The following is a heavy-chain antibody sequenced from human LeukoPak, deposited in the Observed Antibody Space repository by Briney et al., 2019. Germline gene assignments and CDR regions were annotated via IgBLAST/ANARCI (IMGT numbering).Heavy chain of an antibody. CDR1: GGSFSGYY. CDR2: INHSGNT. Sequence: KPSETLSLTCAVYGGSFSGYYWSWIRQPPGKGLEWIGEINHSGNTNYNPSLKSRVTISVDTSKNQFSLKLSSVTAADTAVYYCARVQLATPLYMDVWGKGTTVTISS. V-gene: IGHV4-34*01. J-gene: IGHJ6*03. CDR3: ARVQLATPLYMDV. D-gene: IGHD2-15*01.